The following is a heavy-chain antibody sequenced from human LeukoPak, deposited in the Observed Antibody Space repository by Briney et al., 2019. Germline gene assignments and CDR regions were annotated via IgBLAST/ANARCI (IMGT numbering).Heavy chain of an antibody. CDR2: ISSSSSSK. V-gene: IGHV3-48*04. D-gene: IGHD6-19*01. Sequence: PGGSLRLSCAASGFIFMDYSMNWVRQAPGKGLEWVSYISSSSSSKYYADSVKGRFTISRDNAKNSLYLQMNSLRAGDTAVYYCARGSGLYSSGWYLAPSDYWGQGTLVTVSS. CDR3: ARGSGLYSSGWYLAPSDY. J-gene: IGHJ4*02. CDR1: GFIFMDYS.